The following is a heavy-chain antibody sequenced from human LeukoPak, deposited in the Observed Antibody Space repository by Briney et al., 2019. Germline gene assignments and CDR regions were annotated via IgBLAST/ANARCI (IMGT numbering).Heavy chain of an antibody. D-gene: IGHD5/OR15-5a*01. CDR3: ARVAVSGPTGWFDP. CDR1: GFTFGDYA. CDR2: ISSTSAYI. V-gene: IGHV3-21*01. Sequence: GGSLRLSCTASGFTFGDYAMHWVRQAPGKGLEWVSSISSTSAYIYYADSVKGRFTISRSNPDNLVFLQMNSLEAEDTAVYYCARVAVSGPTGWFDPWGQGTPVIVSS. J-gene: IGHJ5*02.